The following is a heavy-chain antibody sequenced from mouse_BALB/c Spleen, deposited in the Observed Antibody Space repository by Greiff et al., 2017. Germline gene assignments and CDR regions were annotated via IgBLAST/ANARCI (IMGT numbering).Heavy chain of an antibody. CDR1: GFTFTDYY. J-gene: IGHJ1*01. CDR3: ARGGWLLWYFDV. V-gene: IGHV7-3*02. D-gene: IGHD2-3*01. CDR2: IRNKANGYTT. Sequence: EVQLVESGGGLVQPGGSLRLSCATSGFTFTDYYMSWVRQPPGKALEWLGFIRNKANGYTTEYSASVKGRFTISRDNSQSILYLQMNTLRAEDSATYYCARGGWLLWYFDVWGAGTTVTVSS.